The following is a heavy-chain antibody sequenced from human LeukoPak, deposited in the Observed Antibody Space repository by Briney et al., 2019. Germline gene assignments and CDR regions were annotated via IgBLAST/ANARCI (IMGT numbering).Heavy chain of an antibody. J-gene: IGHJ3*02. CDR1: GYTFTGYY. V-gene: IGHV1-2*02. D-gene: IGHD5-24*01. Sequence: ASVKVSCKASGYTFTGYYLHWVRQAPGQGLGWMGWINPNSGGTNYAQKFQGRVTMTRDTSISTAYMELSRLRSDDTAVYYCARESGRDGYNNAFDIWGQGTM. CDR3: ARESGRDGYNNAFDI. CDR2: INPNSGGT.